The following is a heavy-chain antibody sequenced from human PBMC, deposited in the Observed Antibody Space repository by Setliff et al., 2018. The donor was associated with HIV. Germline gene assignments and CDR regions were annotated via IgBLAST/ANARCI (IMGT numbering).Heavy chain of an antibody. D-gene: IGHD4-17*01. J-gene: IGHJ4*02. Sequence: ASVKVSCKVSGYTLTEVSRHWVRQAPGKGLEWMGGFDPEDGETIYAQKFQGRFTISRDNDKNSLYLQMNSLRGDDTAVYYCARDGRWTPDYWGQGTVVTVSS. CDR3: ARDGRWTPDY. V-gene: IGHV1-24*01. CDR1: GYTLTEVS. CDR2: FDPEDGET.